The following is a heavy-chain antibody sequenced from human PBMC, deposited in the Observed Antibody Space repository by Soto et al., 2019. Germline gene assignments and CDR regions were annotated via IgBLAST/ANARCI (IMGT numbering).Heavy chain of an antibody. CDR3: AKDQGSSWYEIVY. J-gene: IGHJ4*02. D-gene: IGHD6-13*01. CDR1: GFTFSNYA. Sequence: EVQLLESGGGLVQPGGSLRLSCAASGFTFSNYAVTWVRQAPGKGLEWVSTISGSGGSTYYADSVKGRFTISRDNSKNALYLQMNSLRGEDTAVYYCAKDQGSSWYEIVYWGQGTLVTVSS. CDR2: ISGSGGST. V-gene: IGHV3-23*01.